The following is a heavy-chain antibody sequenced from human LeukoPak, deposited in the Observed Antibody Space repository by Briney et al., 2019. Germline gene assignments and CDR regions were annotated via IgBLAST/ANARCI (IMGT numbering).Heavy chain of an antibody. Sequence: SETLSLTCIVSGASISSYYWTWIRQPAGKDLEWIGRIYSSGSTNYNPSLKSRVIMSVDTSKNQFSLKLSSVTAADTAVYYCARDSNDYGGYVGYYFDYWGQGTLVTVSS. CDR3: ARDSNDYGGYVGYYFDY. CDR1: GASISSYY. CDR2: IYSSGST. J-gene: IGHJ4*02. V-gene: IGHV4-4*07. D-gene: IGHD4-17*01.